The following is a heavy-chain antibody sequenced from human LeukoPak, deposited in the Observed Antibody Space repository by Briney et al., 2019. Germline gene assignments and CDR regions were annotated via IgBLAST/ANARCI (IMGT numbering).Heavy chain of an antibody. CDR2: ISGSGGST. D-gene: IGHD2-15*01. V-gene: IGHV3-23*01. CDR3: AKDKGFSYCSGGSCYSGAFDY. Sequence: GGSLRLSCAASGFTFSSYAMSWVRQAPGKGLEWVSAISGSGGSTYYADSVKGRFTIPRDNSKNTLYLQMNSLRAEDTAVYYCAKDKGFSYCSGGSCYSGAFDYWGQGTLVTVSS. J-gene: IGHJ4*02. CDR1: GFTFSSYA.